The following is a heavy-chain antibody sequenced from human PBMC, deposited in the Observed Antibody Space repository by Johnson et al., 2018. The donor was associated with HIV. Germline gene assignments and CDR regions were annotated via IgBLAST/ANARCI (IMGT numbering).Heavy chain of an antibody. CDR3: ARAMYYFATCWYLIRPRAFDI. J-gene: IGHJ3*02. V-gene: IGHV3-9*01. D-gene: IGHD2-15*01. CDR2: ISWNSGSI. Sequence: VQLVESGGGLVQPGRSLRLSCAASGFTFDDYAMHWVRQAPGKGLEWVSGISWNSGSICYADSVKGRFTISRDNAKNSLSLQMNSLRAEDTALYYCARAMYYFATCWYLIRPRAFDIWGQGTVVTVSS. CDR1: GFTFDDYA.